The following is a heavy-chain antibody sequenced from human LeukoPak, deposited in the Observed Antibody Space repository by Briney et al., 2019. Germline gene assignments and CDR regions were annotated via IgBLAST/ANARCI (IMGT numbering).Heavy chain of an antibody. CDR1: GFTFDDYA. CDR2: ISWNSGSI. Sequence: GRSLRLSCAASGFTFDDYAMHWVRQAPGKGLEWVSGISWNSGSIGYADSVKGRFTISRDNAKNSLYLQMNSLRAEDTALYYCAKDIELGRIMIMFGGVDYWGQGTLVTVSS. J-gene: IGHJ4*02. CDR3: AKDIELGRIMIMFGGVDY. V-gene: IGHV3-9*01. D-gene: IGHD3-16*01.